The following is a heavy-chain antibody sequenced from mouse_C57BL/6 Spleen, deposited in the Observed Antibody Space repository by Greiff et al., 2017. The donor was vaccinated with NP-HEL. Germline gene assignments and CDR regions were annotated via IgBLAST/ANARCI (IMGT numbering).Heavy chain of an antibody. D-gene: IGHD2-10*02. Sequence: QVQLQQPGAELVKPGASVKLSCTASGYTFTSYWMQWVKQRPGQGLEWIGEIDPSDSYTNYNHKFKGKATLTVDTSSSAACMQLSSLTSEDSAVYYCARSYGIFAYWGQGTLVTVSA. J-gene: IGHJ3*01. CDR3: ARSYGIFAY. V-gene: IGHV1-50*01. CDR1: GYTFTSYW. CDR2: IDPSDSYT.